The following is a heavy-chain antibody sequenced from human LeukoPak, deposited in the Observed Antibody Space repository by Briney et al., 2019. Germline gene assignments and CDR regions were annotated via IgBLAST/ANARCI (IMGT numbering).Heavy chain of an antibody. Sequence: ASVKVSCKAYGYNFATSGIGWVRQAPGQGLEWLGWISGYNGNTKSAPKLQGRVTMTTDTSTDTAYLELGSLRVDDTAIYYCARELGPYTGSYYSYYHYMDVWGEGTSVTVSS. V-gene: IGHV1-18*01. CDR3: ARELGPYTGSYYSYYHYMDV. CDR1: GYNFATSG. D-gene: IGHD1-26*01. J-gene: IGHJ6*03. CDR2: ISGYNGNT.